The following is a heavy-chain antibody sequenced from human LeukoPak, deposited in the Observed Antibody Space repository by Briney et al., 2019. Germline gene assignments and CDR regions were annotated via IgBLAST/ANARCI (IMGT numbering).Heavy chain of an antibody. V-gene: IGHV4-39*01. CDR3: ARHEGSSSGWYGEYFQH. J-gene: IGHJ1*01. CDR2: IYYSGST. D-gene: IGHD6-19*01. CDR1: GGSISSSSYY. Sequence: PSETLSLTCTVSGGSISSSSYYWGWIRQPPGKGLEWIGSIYYSGSTYYNPSLKSRVTISVDTSKNQLSLKLSSVTAADTAVYYCARHEGSSSGWYGEYFQHWGQGTLVTVSS.